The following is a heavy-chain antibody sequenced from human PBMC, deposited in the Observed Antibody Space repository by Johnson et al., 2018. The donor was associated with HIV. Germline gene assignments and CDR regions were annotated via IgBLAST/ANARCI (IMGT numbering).Heavy chain of an antibody. Sequence: QVLLVESGGGVVQPGRSLRLSCAASGFTFSSYAMHWVRQAPGKGLAWVAVISYAGSNKYYADSVKGRFTISSDISTNTLYLQMNSLRAEDTAVYYCARGVIVFGGVIGGDDAFDIWGQGTMVTVSS. CDR3: ARGVIVFGGVIGGDDAFDI. CDR2: ISYAGSNK. CDR1: GFTFSSYA. D-gene: IGHD3-16*02. J-gene: IGHJ3*02. V-gene: IGHV3-30-3*01.